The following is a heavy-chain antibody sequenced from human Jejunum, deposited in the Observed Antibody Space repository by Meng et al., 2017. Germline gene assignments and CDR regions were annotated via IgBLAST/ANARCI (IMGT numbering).Heavy chain of an antibody. Sequence: GPLVESGGGLEQPGGSLRLSCAASGFTFSSYAMTWVRQAPGKGLEWVSYINPSDTTTDYADSVKGRFTISRDHAKKSMYLQMNSLRVEDTAVYYCARGHWALDSWGQGTLVTVSS. CDR2: INPSDTTT. CDR1: GFTFSSYA. CDR3: ARGHWALDS. V-gene: IGHV3-23*04. J-gene: IGHJ4*02. D-gene: IGHD7-27*01.